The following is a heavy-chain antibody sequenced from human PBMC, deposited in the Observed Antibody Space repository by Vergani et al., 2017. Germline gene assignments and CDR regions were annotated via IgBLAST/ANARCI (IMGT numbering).Heavy chain of an antibody. V-gene: IGHV3-20*01. CDR2: INWNGGST. CDR1: GFTFDDYG. Sequence: EVQLVESGGGEVRPGGSLRLSCAASGFTFDDYGMSWVRQAPGKGLEWVSGINWNGGSTGYADSVKGRFTISRDNAKNSLYLQMNSLRAEDTALYHCARVLSLSLASGRGVDPWGQGTLVTVSS. J-gene: IGHJ5*02. CDR3: ARVLSLSLASGRGVDP. D-gene: IGHD2/OR15-2a*01.